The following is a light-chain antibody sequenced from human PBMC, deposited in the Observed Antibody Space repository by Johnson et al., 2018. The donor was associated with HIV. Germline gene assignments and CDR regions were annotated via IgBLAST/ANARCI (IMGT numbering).Light chain of an antibody. Sequence: SVLTQPPSVSAAPGQKVTISCSGSSSNIGNNYVSWYQQLPGRAPKLLIYDNNKRPSGIPDRFSGSKSGTSATLGITGIQTGDEADYYCGTWDSSLRVGFFGTGTKVTVL. J-gene: IGLJ1*01. CDR1: SSNIGNNY. CDR3: GTWDSSLRVGF. V-gene: IGLV1-51*01. CDR2: DNN.